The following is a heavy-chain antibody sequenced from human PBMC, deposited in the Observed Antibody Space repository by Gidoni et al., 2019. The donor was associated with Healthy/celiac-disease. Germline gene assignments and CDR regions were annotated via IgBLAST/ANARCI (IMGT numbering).Heavy chain of an antibody. CDR2: IYYSGST. CDR3: ARIWAAGTRYDNWFDP. D-gene: IGHD6-13*01. Sequence: QLQLQESGPGLVKPSETLSLPCTVAGGSISSSSYYWGWIRQPPGKGLEWIGSIYYSGSTYYNPSLKRRVTISVDTSKNQFSLKLSSVTAADTAVYYCARIWAAGTRYDNWFDPWGQGTLVTVSS. J-gene: IGHJ5*02. V-gene: IGHV4-39*01. CDR1: GGSISSSSYY.